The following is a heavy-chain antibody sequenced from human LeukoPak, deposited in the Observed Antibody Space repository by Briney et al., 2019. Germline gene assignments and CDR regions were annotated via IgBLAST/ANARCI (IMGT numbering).Heavy chain of an antibody. CDR1: GFTFSNYV. J-gene: IGHJ3*01. CDR3: AKEVAKGAGAYDV. V-gene: IGHV3-33*06. Sequence: PGRSLRLSCVGSGFTFSNYVMPWVRQAPGKGLEWVALIWDDGSRKYYGDSVQGRFTITRDNSKSTMSLEMNSLRDEDTAVYYCAKEVAKGAGAYDVWGQGTIITVSS. CDR2: IWDDGSRK.